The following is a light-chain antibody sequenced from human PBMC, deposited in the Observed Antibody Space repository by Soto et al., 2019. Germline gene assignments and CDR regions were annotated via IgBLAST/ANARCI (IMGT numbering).Light chain of an antibody. CDR1: QSVTSN. J-gene: IGKJ5*01. CDR2: DAS. Sequence: EIVMTEAPATLSVSPGERATLSCRASQSVTSNFAWYQQKPGQAPRLLIYDASTRATGIPARFSGSGSGTEFTLTISCLQSEDFAVYYCQQRSNGPPITFGQGTRLEIK. V-gene: IGKV3-15*01. CDR3: QQRSNGPPIT.